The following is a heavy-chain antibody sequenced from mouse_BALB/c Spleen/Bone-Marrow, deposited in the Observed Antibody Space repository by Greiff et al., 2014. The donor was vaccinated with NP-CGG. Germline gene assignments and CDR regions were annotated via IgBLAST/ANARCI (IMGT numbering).Heavy chain of an antibody. CDR2: IDPSDSYT. CDR1: GYTFTSYW. D-gene: IGHD1-1*01. Sequence: LVESGAELVKPGASVKLSCKASGYTFTSYWMHWVKQRPGQGLEWIGEIDPSDSYTNYNQRFKGKATLTVDKSSSTAYMQLSSLTSEDSAVYYCARREYYGSSYLYFDYWGQGTTLTVSS. J-gene: IGHJ2*01. V-gene: IGHV1-69*02. CDR3: ARREYYGSSYLYFDY.